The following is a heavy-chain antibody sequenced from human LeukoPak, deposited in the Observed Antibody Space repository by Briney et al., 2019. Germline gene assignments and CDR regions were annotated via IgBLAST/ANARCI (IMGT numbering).Heavy chain of an antibody. CDR3: ARDPISSGYYYYFDY. J-gene: IGHJ4*02. CDR1: GYTFTSYG. V-gene: IGHV1-18*01. CDR2: ISAYNGNT. Sequence: GASVKVSCKASGYTFTSYGISWVRQAPGQGLEWMGWISAYNGNTNYAQKLQGRVTMTTDTSTSTAYMELRSLRSDDTAVYCCARDPISSGYYYYFDYWGQGTLVTVSS. D-gene: IGHD3-22*01.